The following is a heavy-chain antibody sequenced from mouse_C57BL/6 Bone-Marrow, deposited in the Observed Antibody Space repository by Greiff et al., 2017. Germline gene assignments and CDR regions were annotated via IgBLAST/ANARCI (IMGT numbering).Heavy chain of an antibody. CDR1: GYSFTSYY. Sequence: VKLVESGPELVKPGASVKISCKASGYSFTSYYIHWVKQRPGQGLEWIGWIYPGSGNTKYNQKFKDKATLTADKSSSTAYMQLSSLTSEDSAVYYCARNYYGSSSFYAMDYWGQGTSVTVSS. J-gene: IGHJ4*01. CDR3: ARNYYGSSSFYAMDY. V-gene: IGHV1-66*01. CDR2: IYPGSGNT. D-gene: IGHD1-1*01.